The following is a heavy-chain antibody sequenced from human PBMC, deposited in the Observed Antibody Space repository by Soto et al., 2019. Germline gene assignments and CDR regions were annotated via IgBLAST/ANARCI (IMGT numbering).Heavy chain of an antibody. CDR3: AKGSASGSPYYFDY. V-gene: IGHV3-23*01. D-gene: IGHD6-25*01. J-gene: IGHJ4*01. Sequence: GGSLRLSCAASGLIFNNYAMSWVRQAPGRGLQWVSGISGSGDSTYYADSVKGRFTISRDNSKNTLYMQMNSLRPEDTAVYYCAKGSASGSPYYFDYWGHGTLVTVSS. CDR1: GLIFNNYA. CDR2: ISGSGDST.